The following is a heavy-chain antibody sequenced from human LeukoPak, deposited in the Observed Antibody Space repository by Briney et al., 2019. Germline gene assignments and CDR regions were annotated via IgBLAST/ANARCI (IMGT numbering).Heavy chain of an antibody. V-gene: IGHV1-2*02. CDR2: INPNSGGT. D-gene: IGHD2/OR15-2a*01. CDR1: GYTFTGHY. Sequence: ASVKVSCKASGYTFTGHYMHWVRQAPGQGLEWMGWINPNSGGTNYAQKFQGRVTMTRDTSISTAYMELSRLRSDDTAVYYCARAAFTYGRYYYYMDVWGKGTTVTVSS. CDR3: ARAAFTYGRYYYYMDV. J-gene: IGHJ6*03.